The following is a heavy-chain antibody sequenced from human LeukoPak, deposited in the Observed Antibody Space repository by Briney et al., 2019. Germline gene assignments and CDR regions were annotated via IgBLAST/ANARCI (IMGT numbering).Heavy chain of an antibody. V-gene: IGHV1-69*13. Sequence: GASVKVSCKASGGTFSSYAISWVRQAPGQGLEWMGGIISIFGTANYAQKFQGRVTITADESTSTAYMELSSLRSEDTAVYYCAREARPNGYNWFDPWGQGTLVTVSS. CDR2: IISIFGTA. J-gene: IGHJ5*02. D-gene: IGHD1-1*01. CDR3: AREARPNGYNWFDP. CDR1: GGTFSSYA.